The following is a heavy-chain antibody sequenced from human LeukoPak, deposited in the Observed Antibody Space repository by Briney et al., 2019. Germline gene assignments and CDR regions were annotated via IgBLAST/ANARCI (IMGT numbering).Heavy chain of an antibody. J-gene: IGHJ6*04. CDR2: ISSSSYI. V-gene: IGHV3-21*01. CDR3: ARVYGDYGIYYYYYYGMDV. CDR1: GFTFSSYS. Sequence: GGSLRLSCAASGFTFSSYSMNWVRQAPGKGLEWVSSISSSSYIYYADSVKGRFTISRDNAKNSLYLQTNSLRAEDTAVYYCARVYGDYGIYYYYYYGMDVWGKGTTVTVSS. D-gene: IGHD4-17*01.